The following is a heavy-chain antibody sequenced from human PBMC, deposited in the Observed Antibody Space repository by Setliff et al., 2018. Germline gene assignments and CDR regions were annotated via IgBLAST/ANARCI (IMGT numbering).Heavy chain of an antibody. CDR3: AREIWNMYDNSWSGYSDL. D-gene: IGHD3-3*01. CDR2: IRQDATNK. J-gene: IGHJ5*02. Sequence: GGSLRLSCVASGFSISNYWMAWVRQAPGKGLEWVADIRQDATNKYYVDSVDGRFTISRDNSKNSLFLEMNSLRVEDTALYQCAREIWNMYDNSWSGYSDLWGQGTLVTVSS. CDR1: GFSISNYW. V-gene: IGHV3-7*03.